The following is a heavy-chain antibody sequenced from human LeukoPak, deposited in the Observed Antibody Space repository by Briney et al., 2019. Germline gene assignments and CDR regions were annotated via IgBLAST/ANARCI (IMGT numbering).Heavy chain of an antibody. J-gene: IGHJ4*02. CDR1: GFTFNSYA. Sequence: GGSLRLSCAASGFTFNSYAMSWVRQAPGKGLEWISGISASDGSTYYADSVKGRFTISRDNSKNTLYLQMSSLRAEDTAVYYCAKDLVYYYASGSTTGFDHWGQGTLVTVSS. V-gene: IGHV3-23*01. D-gene: IGHD3-10*01. CDR3: AKDLVYYYASGSTTGFDH. CDR2: ISASDGST.